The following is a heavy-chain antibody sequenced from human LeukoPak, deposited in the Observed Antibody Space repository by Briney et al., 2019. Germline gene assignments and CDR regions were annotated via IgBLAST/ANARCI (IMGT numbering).Heavy chain of an antibody. V-gene: IGHV1-69*13. CDR2: IIPIFGTA. Sequence: GASVKVSCKASGGTFSSYAISWVRQAPGQGLEWMGGIIPIFGTANYAQKFQGRVTITADESTSTAYMELSSLRSEDTAVYYCASELGYCSSTSCYGGWFDPWGQGTLVAVSS. J-gene: IGHJ5*02. CDR3: ASELGYCSSTSCYGGWFDP. D-gene: IGHD2-2*01. CDR1: GGTFSSYA.